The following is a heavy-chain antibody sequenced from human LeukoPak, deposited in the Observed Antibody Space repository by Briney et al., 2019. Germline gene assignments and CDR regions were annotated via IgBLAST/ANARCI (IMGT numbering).Heavy chain of an antibody. D-gene: IGHD7-27*01. Sequence: KPSETLSLTCTVSGGSISSYYWSWIRQPPGKGLEWIGYIYYSGSTNYNPSLKSRGTISVDMSKNQFSLKLSSVTAADTAVYYCARLGNWGFDYWGQGTLVTVSS. V-gene: IGHV4-59*08. CDR1: GGSISSYY. CDR2: IYYSGST. J-gene: IGHJ4*02. CDR3: ARLGNWGFDY.